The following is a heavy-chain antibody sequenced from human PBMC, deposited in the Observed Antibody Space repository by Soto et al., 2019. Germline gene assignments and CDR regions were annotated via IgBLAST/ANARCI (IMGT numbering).Heavy chain of an antibody. CDR1: GGSISSGDYY. Sequence: PSETLSLTCTVSGGSISSGDYYWSWIRQPPGKGLEWIGYIYYSGSTYYNPSLKSRVTISVDTSKNQFSLKLSSVTAADTAVYYCARYDDYGDFIDYWGQGTLVTVSS. CDR2: IYYSGST. CDR3: ARYDDYGDFIDY. V-gene: IGHV4-30-4*01. D-gene: IGHD4-17*01. J-gene: IGHJ4*02.